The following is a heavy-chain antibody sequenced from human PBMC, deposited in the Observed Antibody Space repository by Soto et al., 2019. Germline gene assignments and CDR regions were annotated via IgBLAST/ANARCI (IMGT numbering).Heavy chain of an antibody. CDR3: ARDWGRQNIGGSCDY. CDR2: ISYDGSNK. Sequence: PGGSLRLSCAASGFTFSSYAMHWVRQAPGKGLEWVAVISYDGSNKYYADSVKGRFTISRDNSKNTLYLQMNSLRAEDTAVYYCARDWGRQNIGGSCDYWGQGTLVTVSS. J-gene: IGHJ4*02. CDR1: GFTFSSYA. V-gene: IGHV3-30-3*01. D-gene: IGHD2-15*01.